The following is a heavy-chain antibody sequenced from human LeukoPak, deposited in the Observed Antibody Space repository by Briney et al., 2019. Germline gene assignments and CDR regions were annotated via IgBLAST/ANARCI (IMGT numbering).Heavy chain of an antibody. Sequence: GESLEISCKGSGYIFISYWIGWVRQLPGKGLEWMGIIYPGDSDTRYSPSLQGQVTISADKSISTAYLQWSSLKASDTAMYYCARAYQTITVAGSFSFYFNYWGQGTLVTVSS. J-gene: IGHJ4*02. CDR1: GYIFISYW. D-gene: IGHD6-19*01. V-gene: IGHV5-51*01. CDR2: IYPGDSDT. CDR3: ARAYQTITVAGSFSFYFNY.